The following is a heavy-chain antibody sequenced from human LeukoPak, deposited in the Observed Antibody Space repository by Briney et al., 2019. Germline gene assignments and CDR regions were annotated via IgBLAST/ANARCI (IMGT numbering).Heavy chain of an antibody. J-gene: IGHJ4*02. V-gene: IGHV3-21*04. Sequence: GGSLRLSCAASGFTFSSYSMNWVRQAPGKGLEWVSSISSSSSYIYYADSVKGRFTISRDNSKNTLYLQMNSLRAEDTAVYYCAKAIYGSGSYAKEANFDYWGQGTLVTVSS. CDR2: ISSSSSYI. CDR3: AKAIYGSGSYAKEANFDY. CDR1: GFTFSSYS. D-gene: IGHD3-10*01.